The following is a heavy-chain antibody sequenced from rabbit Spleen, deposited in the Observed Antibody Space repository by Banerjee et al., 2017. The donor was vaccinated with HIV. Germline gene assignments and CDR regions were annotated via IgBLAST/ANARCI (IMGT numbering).Heavy chain of an antibody. Sequence: QEQLVESGGGLVQPGGSLKLSCKASGFDFSNYGVSWVRQTPGKGLECGACIAGSSSGFTYSATWAKGRFTCSKTSSTTVTLQMTSLTAADTATYFCARDTGSSFSSYGMDLWGQGTLVTVS. CDR1: GFDFSNYG. J-gene: IGHJ6*01. CDR2: IAGSSSGFT. V-gene: IGHV1S45*01. D-gene: IGHD8-1*01. CDR3: ARDTGSSFSSYGMDL.